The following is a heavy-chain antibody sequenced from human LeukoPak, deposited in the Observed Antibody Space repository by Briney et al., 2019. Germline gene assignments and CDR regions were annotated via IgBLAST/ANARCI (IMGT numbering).Heavy chain of an antibody. Sequence: PGGSLRLSCAASGFSFSFYGMHCVRQAPGKGLEWVAVISEDGTKKNYAESVKGRFTISRDNSNNTLCLQMNSLRAEDTAVYYCAKDRETTSSGTFGNWGQGTLVTVSS. D-gene: IGHD6-13*01. CDR2: ISEDGTKK. V-gene: IGHV3-30*18. CDR3: AKDRETTSSGTFGN. J-gene: IGHJ4*02. CDR1: GFSFSFYG.